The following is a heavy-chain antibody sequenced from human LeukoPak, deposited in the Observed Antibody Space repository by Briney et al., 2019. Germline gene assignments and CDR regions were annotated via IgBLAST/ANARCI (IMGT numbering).Heavy chain of an antibody. V-gene: IGHV3-23*01. Sequence: PGGSLRLSCAASGFTFSDYAINWVRQAPGKGLEWVSGISGTGGSTYCADSVKGRFTISRDNSKDTLYLQMNSLRAEDTALYYCAKVQRPDYYHYGMDVWGQGTTVTVSS. CDR2: ISGTGGST. CDR3: AKVQRPDYYHYGMDV. J-gene: IGHJ6*02. CDR1: GFTFSDYA.